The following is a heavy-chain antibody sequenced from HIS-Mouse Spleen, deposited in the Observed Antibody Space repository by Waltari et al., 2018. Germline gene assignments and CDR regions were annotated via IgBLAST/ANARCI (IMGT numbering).Heavy chain of an antibody. Sequence: EVQLVETGGGLIQPGGSLRLSCAASGFTVSSNYMSWVRQAPGKGLEWVSVIYSGGSTYYEDSGKGRFTISRDNSKNTLYLQMNSLRAEDTAVYYCARHYYYGSGSYYFDYWGQGTLVTVSS. V-gene: IGHV3-53*02. CDR2: IYSGGST. CDR1: GFTVSSNY. J-gene: IGHJ4*02. CDR3: ARHYYYGSGSYYFDY. D-gene: IGHD3-10*01.